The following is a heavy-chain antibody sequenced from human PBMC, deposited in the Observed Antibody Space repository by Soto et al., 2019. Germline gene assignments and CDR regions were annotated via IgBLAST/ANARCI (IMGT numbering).Heavy chain of an antibody. CDR3: AKDISFFRDCSSTSCYAADYYYYGMDV. V-gene: IGHV3-30*18. D-gene: IGHD2-2*01. CDR1: GFTFSSYG. J-gene: IGHJ6*02. Sequence: GGSLRLSCAASGFTFSSYGMHWVRQAPGKGLEWVAVISYDGSNKYYADSVKGRFTISRDNSKNTLYLQMNSLRAEDRAVYYCAKDISFFRDCSSTSCYAADYYYYGMDVWGQGTTVTVSS. CDR2: ISYDGSNK.